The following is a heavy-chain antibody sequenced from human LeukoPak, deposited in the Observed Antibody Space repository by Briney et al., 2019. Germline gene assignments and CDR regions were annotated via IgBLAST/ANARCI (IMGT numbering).Heavy chain of an antibody. Sequence: GSLRLSCAASGFTFSNAWMSWVRQAPGKGLEWIGYIYYSGSTNYNPSLKSRVTISVDTSKNQFSLKLSSVTAADTAVYYCARDVGGYIDYWGQGTLVTVSS. CDR3: ARDVGGYIDY. CDR1: GFTFSNAW. CDR2: IYYSGST. V-gene: IGHV4-59*01. D-gene: IGHD2-15*01. J-gene: IGHJ4*02.